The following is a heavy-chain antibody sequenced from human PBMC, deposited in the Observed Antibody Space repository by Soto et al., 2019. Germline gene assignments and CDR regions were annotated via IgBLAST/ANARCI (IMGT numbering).Heavy chain of an antibody. Sequence: PSETLSLTCTVSGDSLRRTNWRSWVCLPPGEGLEGIGETSQSGGTKYSPSLKGRVTISVDKSNNQLSLKLTSVSAADTDVYYCVRHGGAAFHYWGQGIPVTVS. J-gene: IGHJ4*02. CDR2: TSQSGGT. CDR1: GDSLRRTNW. D-gene: IGHD2-21*01. CDR3: VRHGGAAFHY. V-gene: IGHV4-4*02.